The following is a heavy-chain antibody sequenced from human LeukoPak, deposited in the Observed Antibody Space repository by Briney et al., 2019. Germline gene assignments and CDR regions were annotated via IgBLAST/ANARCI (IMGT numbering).Heavy chain of an antibody. J-gene: IGHJ4*02. CDR1: GGSFSIYY. V-gene: IGHV4-34*01. D-gene: IGHD3-9*01. CDR3: ARGRDSYDKDY. Sequence: TSETLSLTCAVYGGSFSIYYWSWIRQPPGKGLEWIGEINHSGSTNYNPSLESRVTISVDTSKNQFSLKLSSVTAADTAVYYCARGRDSYDKDYWGQGTLVTVSS. CDR2: INHSGST.